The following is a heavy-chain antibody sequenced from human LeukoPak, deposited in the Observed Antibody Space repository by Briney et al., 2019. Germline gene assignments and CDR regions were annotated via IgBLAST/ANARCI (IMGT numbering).Heavy chain of an antibody. CDR1: GFTFSSYA. V-gene: IGHV3-9*03. CDR3: AKDLGYSTSSGFDY. Sequence: GGSLRLSCAASGFTFSSYAMHWVRQAPGKGLEWVSGISWNSGSIGYADSVKGRFTISRDNAKNSLYLQMNSLRAEDMALYYCAKDLGYSTSSGFDYWGQGTLVTVSS. J-gene: IGHJ4*02. CDR2: ISWNSGSI. D-gene: IGHD6-6*01.